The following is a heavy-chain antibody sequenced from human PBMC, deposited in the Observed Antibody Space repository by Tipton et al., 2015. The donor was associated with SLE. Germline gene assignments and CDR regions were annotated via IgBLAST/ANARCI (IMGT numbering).Heavy chain of an antibody. CDR3: AKENDFPYNWFDP. CDR1: VFTFSSYD. J-gene: IGHJ5*02. Sequence: SLRLSCAASVFTFSSYDMSWVRQAPGKGLEWVSAISGSGGRTYYAEAVKGRFTISRDNSKNTLYLQMNSLRAEDTAVYYCAKENDFPYNWFDPWGQGTLVTVSS. CDR2: ISGSGGRT. D-gene: IGHD3-3*01. V-gene: IGHV3-23*01.